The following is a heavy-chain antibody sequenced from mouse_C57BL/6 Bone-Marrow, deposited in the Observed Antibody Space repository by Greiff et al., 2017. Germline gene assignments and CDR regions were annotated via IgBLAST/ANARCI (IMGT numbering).Heavy chain of an antibody. CDR1: GFNIKDDY. CDR3: TTLYDGY. CDR2: IDPENGDT. D-gene: IGHD2-3*01. Sequence: EVKLVESGAELVRPGASVKLSCTASGFNIKDDYMHWVKQRPEQGLEWIGWIDPENGDTEYASKFQGKATITADTSSNTAYLQLSSLTSEDTAVYYCTTLYDGYWGQGTTLTVSS. V-gene: IGHV14-4*01. J-gene: IGHJ2*01.